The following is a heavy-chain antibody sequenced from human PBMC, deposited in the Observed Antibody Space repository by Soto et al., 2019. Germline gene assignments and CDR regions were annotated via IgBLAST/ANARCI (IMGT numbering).Heavy chain of an antibody. J-gene: IGHJ5*02. D-gene: IGHD6-19*01. CDR3: ARHYSSGSRNWFDP. Sequence: SETLSLTCSVSGGSINSSSYFWGWVRQPPGKGLEWIGSIYYSGSTYYNPSLRSRVTISVDTSKNQFSLKLSSVTAADTAVFYCARHYSSGSRNWFDPCGQRTLVTVSS. V-gene: IGHV4-39*01. CDR1: GGSINSSSYF. CDR2: IYYSGST.